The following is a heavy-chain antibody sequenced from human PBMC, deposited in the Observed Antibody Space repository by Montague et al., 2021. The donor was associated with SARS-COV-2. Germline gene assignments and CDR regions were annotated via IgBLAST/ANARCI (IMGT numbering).Heavy chain of an antibody. CDR1: GASISTGIYY. Sequence: TLSLTCTVSGASISTGIYYWSWIRQPAGKGLEWIGRIRTTGHTDYNSSLESRVFMSVDTSTNQFSLSLTSVTAADTAVYFCARFGSGTLEFDLWGQGTLVTLS. J-gene: IGHJ4*02. CDR2: IRTTGHT. V-gene: IGHV4-61*02. CDR3: ARFGSGTLEFDL. D-gene: IGHD1-26*01.